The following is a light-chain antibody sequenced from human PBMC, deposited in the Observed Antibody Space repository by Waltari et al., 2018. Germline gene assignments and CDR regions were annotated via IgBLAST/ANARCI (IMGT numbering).Light chain of an antibody. V-gene: IGKV3-20*01. CDR2: DAS. CDR1: QSISRN. Sequence: EIVLTQSPGTLSLSPGERATRSCRASQSISRNLAWYQRKPGQAPRLLLYDASSRATGIPDRFSGSGSGTDFSLTISRLEPEDFAVYYCQKYGTLPATFGQGTKVEIK. CDR3: QKYGTLPAT. J-gene: IGKJ1*01.